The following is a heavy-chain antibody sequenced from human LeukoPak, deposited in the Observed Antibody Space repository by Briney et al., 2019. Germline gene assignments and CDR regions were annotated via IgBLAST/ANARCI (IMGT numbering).Heavy chain of an antibody. CDR2: INHSGST. CDR1: GGSFSGYY. CDR3: QTRYYYDSSGDY. D-gene: IGHD3-22*01. V-gene: IGHV4-34*01. Sequence: SETLSLTCAVYGGSFSGYYWSWIRQPPGKGLEWIGEINHSGSTNYNPSLKSRATISVDTSKNQFSLKLSSVTAADTAVYYCQTRYYYDSSGDYWGQGTLVTVSS. J-gene: IGHJ4*02.